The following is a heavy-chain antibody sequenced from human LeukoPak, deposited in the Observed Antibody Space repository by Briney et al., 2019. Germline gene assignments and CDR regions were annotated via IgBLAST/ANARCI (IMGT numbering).Heavy chain of an antibody. V-gene: IGHV3-30-3*01. J-gene: IGHJ4*02. CDR1: GFTFSSYA. D-gene: IGHD3-10*01. Sequence: GRSLRLSCAASGFTFSSYAMQWVRQAPGKGLEWVTLISYDGGNVYYADSVKGRFTISRDNSKNTLYLQMNSLRAEDTAVYYCAKDNFGHFDYWGQGTLVTVSS. CDR2: ISYDGGNV. CDR3: AKDNFGHFDY.